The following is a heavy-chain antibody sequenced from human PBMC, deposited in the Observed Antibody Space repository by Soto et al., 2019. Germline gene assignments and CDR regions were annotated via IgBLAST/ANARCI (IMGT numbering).Heavy chain of an antibody. CDR3: ERNTASDKTSNCLDP. V-gene: IGHV1-18*04. J-gene: IGHJ5*02. D-gene: IGHD3-3*01. Sequence: GASLKVSCKAAGYSFTSYGVSWGRQAPGQGLEWMGWISAYNGNTNYAQKLQGRVTMNTDTSTSTGHLDLSSLRSDDTAVYSLERNTASDKTSNCLDPWGKAPLVTSPQ. CDR2: ISAYNGNT. CDR1: GYSFTSYG.